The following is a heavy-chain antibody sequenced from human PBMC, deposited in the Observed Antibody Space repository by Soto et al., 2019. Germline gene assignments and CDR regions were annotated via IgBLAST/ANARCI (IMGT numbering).Heavy chain of an antibody. D-gene: IGHD6-19*01. CDR2: IYHSGST. V-gene: IGHV4-4*02. J-gene: IGHJ4*02. Sequence: QVQLQESGPGLVKPSGTLSLTCAVSGGSISSSNWWSWVRQPPGKGLEWIGEIYHSGSTNYNPSHKSRVTISVDKSKNQFSLKRSSVTAADTAVYYCATTSSPGPSSGWYPFDYWGQGTLVTVSS. CDR3: ATTSSPGPSSGWYPFDY. CDR1: GGSISSSNW.